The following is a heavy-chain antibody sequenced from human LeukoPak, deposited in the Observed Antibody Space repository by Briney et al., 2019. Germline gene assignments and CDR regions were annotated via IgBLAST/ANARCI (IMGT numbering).Heavy chain of an antibody. CDR3: ARGRGSGSYQEYHFDY. CDR2: ISPSGYST. CDR1: GHTFTSYY. V-gene: IGHV1-46*01. D-gene: IGHD3-10*01. Sequence: ASVKVSCKASGHTFTSYYMHWVRQAPGRGLEWMGIISPSGYSTSYAQTFQGRVTMTRDTSTSTVYVELSSLRPEDTAVYYCARGRGSGSYQEYHFDYWGQGSLVTVSS. J-gene: IGHJ4*02.